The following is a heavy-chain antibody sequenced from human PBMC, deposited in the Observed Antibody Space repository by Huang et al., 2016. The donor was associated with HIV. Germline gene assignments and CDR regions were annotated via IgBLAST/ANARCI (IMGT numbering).Heavy chain of an antibody. J-gene: IGHJ4*02. Sequence: EVQLVESGGGLVQPGGSLRLSCAASGFTFSSYWLHWVRQAPGKGLVWVSRINSGGSSSGYADSVKGRFTISRDNAKNTLYLQMNSLRAEDTAVYYCVRDPRIQSWLNYFDYWGQGTLVSVSS. D-gene: IGHD3-22*01. CDR2: INSGGSSS. V-gene: IGHV3-74*01. CDR1: GFTFSSYW. CDR3: VRDPRIQSWLNYFDY.